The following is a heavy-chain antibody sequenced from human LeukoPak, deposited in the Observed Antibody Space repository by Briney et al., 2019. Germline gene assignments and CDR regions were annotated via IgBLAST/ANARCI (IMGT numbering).Heavy chain of an antibody. D-gene: IGHD6-6*01. V-gene: IGHV4-31*03. CDR1: GGSISGGGYY. CDR3: ASYRGRQVEYSSSPPFDY. CDR2: IYYSGST. Sequence: SETLSLTCTVSGGSISGGGYYWSWIRQHPGKGLEWIGYIYYSGSTYYNPSLKSRVTISVDTSKNQFSLKLSSVTAADTAVYYCASYRGRQVEYSSSPPFDYWGQGTLVTVSS. J-gene: IGHJ4*02.